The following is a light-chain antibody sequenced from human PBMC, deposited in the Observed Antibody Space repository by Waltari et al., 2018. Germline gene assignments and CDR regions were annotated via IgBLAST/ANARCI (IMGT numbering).Light chain of an antibody. V-gene: IGLV2-23*02. CDR3: CSYAGSGTLV. J-gene: IGLJ2*01. CDR1: SSDVGSYNL. Sequence: QSALTQPASVSGSPGPSIPIPCTGTSSDVGSYNLPSWYQQHPGKAPKLMIYEVTQRPSGVSNRFSASKSGNTASLTISGLQAEDEADYYCCSYAGSGTLVLGGGTKLTVL. CDR2: EVT.